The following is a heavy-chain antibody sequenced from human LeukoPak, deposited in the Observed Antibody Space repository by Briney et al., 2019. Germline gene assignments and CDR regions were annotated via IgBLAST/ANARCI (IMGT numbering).Heavy chain of an antibody. Sequence: PSETLSLTCTVSGDSISSYYWSWIRQPPGKGLEWIGYIYYSGGTNYNPSLKSRVTISVDTSKSQFSLRLSSVTAADTAVYYCARSRYGFPLYYWGLGTLVTVSS. CDR2: IYYSGGT. J-gene: IGHJ4*02. V-gene: IGHV4-59*12. D-gene: IGHD5-24*01. CDR1: GDSISSYY. CDR3: ARSRYGFPLYY.